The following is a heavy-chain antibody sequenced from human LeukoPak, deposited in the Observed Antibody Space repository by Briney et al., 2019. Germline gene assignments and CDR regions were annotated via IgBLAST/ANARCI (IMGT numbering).Heavy chain of an antibody. CDR3: ARAFTYYYDSSGLDY. Sequence: SETLSLTCTVSGGSISSGDYSWSWIRQPPGKGLEWIGYIYYSGSTYYNPSLKSRVTISVDTSKNQFSLKLSSVTAADTAVYYCARAFTYYYDSSGLDYWGQGTLVTVSS. V-gene: IGHV4-30-4*01. CDR2: IYYSGST. J-gene: IGHJ4*02. D-gene: IGHD3-22*01. CDR1: GGSISSGDYS.